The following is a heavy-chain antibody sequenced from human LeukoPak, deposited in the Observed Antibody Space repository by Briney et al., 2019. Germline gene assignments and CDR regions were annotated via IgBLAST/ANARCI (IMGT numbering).Heavy chain of an antibody. CDR2: ISWNSGSI. Sequence: GRSLGLSCAASGFTFDDYAMHWVRQAPGKGLVWVSGISWNSGSIGYADSVKGRFTISRDNAKNSLYLQMNSLRAEDTALYYCAKGGIAAAGNYYYYYMDVWGKGTTVTVSS. J-gene: IGHJ6*03. V-gene: IGHV3-9*01. CDR1: GFTFDDYA. D-gene: IGHD6-13*01. CDR3: AKGGIAAAGNYYYYYMDV.